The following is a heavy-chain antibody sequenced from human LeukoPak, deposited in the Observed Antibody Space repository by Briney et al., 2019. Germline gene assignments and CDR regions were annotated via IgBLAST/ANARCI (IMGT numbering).Heavy chain of an antibody. CDR3: AKDGPLTRGLLDLAEYFQH. D-gene: IGHD2-15*01. CDR1: GFTFSSYA. Sequence: GGSLRLSCAASGFTFSSYAMSWVRQAPGKGLEWVSAISGSGGSTYYAGSVKGRFTISRDNSKNTLYLQMNSLRAEDTAVYYCAKDGPLTRGLLDLAEYFQHWGQGTLVTVSS. CDR2: ISGSGGST. V-gene: IGHV3-23*01. J-gene: IGHJ1*01.